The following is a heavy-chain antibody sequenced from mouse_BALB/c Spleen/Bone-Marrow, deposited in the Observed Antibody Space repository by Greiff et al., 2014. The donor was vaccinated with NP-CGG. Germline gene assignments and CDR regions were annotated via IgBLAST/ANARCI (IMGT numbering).Heavy chain of an antibody. CDR1: GYTFTSYW. V-gene: IGHV1S132*01. D-gene: IGHD1-1*01. J-gene: IGHJ1*01. Sequence: QVQLKEPGAELVKPGASVKLSCKTSGYTFTSYWIQWVKQRPGQGLGWIGEIFPGTGTTYYNEKFKGKATLTIDTSSSTAYMQLSSLTSEDSAVYFCAREGSRLRGYFDVWGAGTTVTVSS. CDR3: AREGSRLRGYFDV. CDR2: IFPGTGTT.